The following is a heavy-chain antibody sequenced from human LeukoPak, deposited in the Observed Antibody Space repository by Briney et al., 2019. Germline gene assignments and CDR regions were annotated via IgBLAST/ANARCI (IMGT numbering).Heavy chain of an antibody. CDR2: ISGSGGST. CDR1: GFTFSSSGFTFSIYA. J-gene: IGHJ6*02. Sequence: GGSLRLSCAASGFTFSSSGFTFSIYAMSWVRQAPGKGLEWVSTISGSGGSTNYADSVKDRFTISRDNSKNTLYLQMNSLRAEDTAVYYCAKDHYYGSGSTGYHHGMDVGGQGPRVTVSS. CDR3: AKDHYYGSGSTGYHHGMDV. D-gene: IGHD3-10*01. V-gene: IGHV3-23*01.